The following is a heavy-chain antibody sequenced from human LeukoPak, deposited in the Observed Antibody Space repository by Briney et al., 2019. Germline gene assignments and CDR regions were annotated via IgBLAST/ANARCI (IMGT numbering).Heavy chain of an antibody. Sequence: GGSLRLSCAASGFTFSSYAMSWVRQAPGKGLEWVSAISGSGGSTYYADSVKGRFTISRDNSKNTLYLQMNSLRAEDTAVYYCAKDSDYVWGSYRLFDYWGQGTLVTVSS. V-gene: IGHV3-23*01. CDR2: ISGSGGST. J-gene: IGHJ4*02. D-gene: IGHD3-16*02. CDR1: GFTFSSYA. CDR3: AKDSDYVWGSYRLFDY.